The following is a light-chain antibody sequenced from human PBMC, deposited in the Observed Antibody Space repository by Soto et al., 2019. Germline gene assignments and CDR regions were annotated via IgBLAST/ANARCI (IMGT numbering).Light chain of an antibody. V-gene: IGKV3-20*01. Sequence: EIVLTQSPGTLSLSPGERATLSCRASQSVSSNNLAWYQQRPGQAPRLLIYGASTRATGIPDRFSGSGSGATFTLTITSLEPEDFAVYYCRQYGSSPRTFGQGTKVEIK. CDR1: QSVSSNN. CDR2: GAS. J-gene: IGKJ1*01. CDR3: RQYGSSPRT.